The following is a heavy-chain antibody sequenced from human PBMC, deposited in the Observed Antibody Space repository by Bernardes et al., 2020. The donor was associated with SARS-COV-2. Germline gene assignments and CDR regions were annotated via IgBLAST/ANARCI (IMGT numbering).Heavy chain of an antibody. CDR2: INPNSGGT. CDR1: GYTFTGYY. Sequence: ASVKVSCKASGYTFTGYYMHWVRQAPGQGLEWMGWINPNSGGTNYAQKFHGRVTMTRDTSISTAYMERSRLRSDDTAVYYCARVLNWNDLEFDPWGQGTLVTVSS. V-gene: IGHV1-2*02. J-gene: IGHJ5*02. D-gene: IGHD1-1*01. CDR3: ARVLNWNDLEFDP.